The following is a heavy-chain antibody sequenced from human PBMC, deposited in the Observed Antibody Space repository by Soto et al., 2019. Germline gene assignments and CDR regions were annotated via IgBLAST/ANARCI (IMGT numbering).Heavy chain of an antibody. J-gene: IGHJ4*02. V-gene: IGHV1-3*01. CDR2: INAGNGNT. Sequence: ASVKVSCKASGYTLTSYAMHWVRQAPGQRLEWMGWINAGNGNTKYSQKFQGRVTITRDTSASTAYMELSSLRSEDTAVYYCARVGSGSYRYYFDYWGQGTLVTVSS. D-gene: IGHD3-10*01. CDR3: ARVGSGSYRYYFDY. CDR1: GYTLTSYA.